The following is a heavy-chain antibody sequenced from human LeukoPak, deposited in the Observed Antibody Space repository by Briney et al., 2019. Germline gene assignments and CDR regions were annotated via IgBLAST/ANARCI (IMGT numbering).Heavy chain of an antibody. J-gene: IGHJ6*02. CDR1: GFTFSSYS. D-gene: IGHD6-19*01. CDR3: PRDRNKQSHHGMDV. V-gene: IGHV3-21*01. Sequence: GGSLRLSCAASGFTFSSYSMNWVRQAPGKGLEWVSSISSSSSYIYYADSVKGRFTISRDNAKNSLYLQMNSLRAEDTAVYYCPRDRNKQSHHGMDVWGQGTTVTVSS. CDR2: ISSSSSYI.